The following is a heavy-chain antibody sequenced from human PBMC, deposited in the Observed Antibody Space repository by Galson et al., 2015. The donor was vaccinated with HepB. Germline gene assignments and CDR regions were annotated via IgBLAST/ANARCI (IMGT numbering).Heavy chain of an antibody. J-gene: IGHJ4*02. D-gene: IGHD3-22*01. CDR1: GFTFSSYA. CDR2: ISGSGGST. Sequence: SLRLSCAASGFTFSSYAMNWVRQAPGRGLEWVSTISGSGGSTYYADSVEGRFTISRDNSKNTLYLQVNSLRAEDTAVYYCAKDLGYYYDSSGYYDYWGQGTLVTVSS. CDR3: AKDLGYYYDSSGYYDY. V-gene: IGHV3-23*01.